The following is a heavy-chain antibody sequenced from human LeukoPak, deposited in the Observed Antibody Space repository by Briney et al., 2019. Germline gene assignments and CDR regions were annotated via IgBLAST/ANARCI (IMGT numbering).Heavy chain of an antibody. Sequence: PGGSLRLSCAASGFTVSSNYMSWVRQAPGKGLEWVSGFGGSGGSTYYADSVKGRFTISRDNSKNTLYLQMNSLRDEDTAVYYCAKGLFYFDYWDQGTLVTVSS. CDR3: AKGLFYFDY. V-gene: IGHV3-23*01. J-gene: IGHJ4*02. CDR2: FGGSGGST. CDR1: GFTVSSNY. D-gene: IGHD2-15*01.